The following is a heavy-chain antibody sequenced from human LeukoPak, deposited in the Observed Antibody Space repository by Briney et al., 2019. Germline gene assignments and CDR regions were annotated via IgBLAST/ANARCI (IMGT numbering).Heavy chain of an antibody. V-gene: IGHV1-69*02. CDR2: IIPILGIA. Sequence: SVKVSCKASGYTFTGYYMHWVRQAPGQGLEWMGRIIPILGIANYAQKFQGRVTITADKSTSTAYMELSSLRSEDTAVYYCARRAALTNYYYGMDVWGQGTTVTVSS. D-gene: IGHD4/OR15-4a*01. CDR3: ARRAALTNYYYGMDV. J-gene: IGHJ6*02. CDR1: GYTFTGYY.